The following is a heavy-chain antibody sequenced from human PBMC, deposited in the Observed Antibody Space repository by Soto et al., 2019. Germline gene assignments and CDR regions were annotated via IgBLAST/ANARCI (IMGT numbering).Heavy chain of an antibody. CDR3: AKDISGYYDSSGYYAFDI. J-gene: IGHJ3*02. CDR1: GFTFDDYA. V-gene: IGHV3-9*01. D-gene: IGHD3-22*01. CDR2: ISWNSGSI. Sequence: EVHLVESGGGLVQPGRSLRLSCAASGFTFDDYAMHWVRQAPGKGLEWVSGISWNSGSIGYADSVKGRFTISRDNAKNSLYLQMNSLRTEDTALYYCAKDISGYYDSSGYYAFDIWGQGTMVTVSS.